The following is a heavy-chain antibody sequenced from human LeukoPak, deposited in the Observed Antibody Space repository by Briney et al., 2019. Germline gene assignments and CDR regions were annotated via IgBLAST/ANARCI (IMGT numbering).Heavy chain of an antibody. CDR1: GGSISSYY. D-gene: IGHD2-21*02. V-gene: IGHV4-59*12. CDR2: IYYSGST. Sequence: SETLSLTCTVSGGSISSYYWSWIRQPPGKGLEWIGYIYYSGSTNYNPSLKSRVTISVDTSKNQFSLKLNSVTAADTAVYYCGRVGGTAKVRYFDYWGQGTLVTVSS. CDR3: GRVGGTAKVRYFDY. J-gene: IGHJ4*02.